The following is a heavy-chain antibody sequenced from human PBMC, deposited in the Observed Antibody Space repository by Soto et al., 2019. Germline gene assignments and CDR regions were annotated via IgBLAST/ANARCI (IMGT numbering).Heavy chain of an antibody. CDR1: GFTFSNAW. V-gene: IGHV3-15*07. CDR2: VKSKTDGGTT. CDR3: TTDHPYNYDSSCYDH. Sequence: TGGSLRLSCAASGFTFSNAWLNWVRQAPGKGLEWVGHVKSKTDGGTTDYAAPVKGRFTISRDDSKNTVFLQMSSLKTEDTAMYYCTTDHPYNYDSSCYDHWGQGTLVTVSS. D-gene: IGHD3-22*01. J-gene: IGHJ4*02.